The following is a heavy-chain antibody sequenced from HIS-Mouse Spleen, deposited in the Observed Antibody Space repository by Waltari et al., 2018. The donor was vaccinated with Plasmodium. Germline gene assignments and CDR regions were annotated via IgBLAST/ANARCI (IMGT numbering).Heavy chain of an antibody. D-gene: IGHD2-15*01. CDR1: GGSFSGYY. V-gene: IGHV4-34*01. J-gene: IGHJ4*02. CDR3: ARLVVVASKDSY. CDR2: INHSGST. Sequence: VQLKQWGAGLLKPSETLSLTCAVYGGSFSGYYWSWIRQPPGKGLGWIGEINHSGSTNYNPSLKSRVTISVDTSKNQFSLKLSSVTAADTAVYYCARLVVVASKDSYWGQGTLVTVSS.